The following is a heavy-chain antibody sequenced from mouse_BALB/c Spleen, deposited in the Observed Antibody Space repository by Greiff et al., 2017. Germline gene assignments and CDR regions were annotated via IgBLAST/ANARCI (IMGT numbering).Heavy chain of an antibody. J-gene: IGHJ4*01. D-gene: IGHD1-1*01. V-gene: IGHV1-7*01. CDR3: ARLGYYGSSPLRAMDY. Sequence: QVQLQQSGAELAKPGASVKMSCKASGYTFTSYWMHWVKQRPGQGLEWIGYINPSTGYTEYNQKFKDKATLTADKSSSTAYMQLSSLTSEDSAVYYCARLGYYGSSPLRAMDYWGQGTSVTVSS. CDR2: INPSTGYT. CDR1: GYTFTSYW.